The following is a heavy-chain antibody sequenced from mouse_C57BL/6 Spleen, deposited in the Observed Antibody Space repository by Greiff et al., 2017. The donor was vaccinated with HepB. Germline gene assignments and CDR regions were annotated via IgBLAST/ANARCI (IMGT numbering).Heavy chain of an antibody. Sequence: EVQLVESGGGLVKPGGSLKLSCAASGFTFSSYTMSWVRQTPEKRLEWVATISGGGGNTYYPDSVKGRFTISRDNAKNTLYLQMSSLRSEDTALYNCARYSKTFDYWGQGTTLTVSS. D-gene: IGHD2-5*01. J-gene: IGHJ2*01. CDR3: ARYSKTFDY. CDR2: ISGGGGNT. CDR1: GFTFSSYT. V-gene: IGHV5-9*01.